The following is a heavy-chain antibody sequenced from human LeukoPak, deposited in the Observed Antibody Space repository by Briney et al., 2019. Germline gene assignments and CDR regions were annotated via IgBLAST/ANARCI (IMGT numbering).Heavy chain of an antibody. Sequence: GGSLRLSCAASGFTFSNFWMAWVRQVPGKGPEWVADIKLDGSATHYLDSVRGRFTISRDNAMNSLYLQMNSLRAEDTAVYYCAKDSAKKYDDYWGQGTLVTVSS. D-gene: IGHD2/OR15-2a*01. CDR2: IKLDGSAT. CDR1: GFTFSNFW. V-gene: IGHV3-7*03. J-gene: IGHJ4*02. CDR3: AKDSAKKYDDY.